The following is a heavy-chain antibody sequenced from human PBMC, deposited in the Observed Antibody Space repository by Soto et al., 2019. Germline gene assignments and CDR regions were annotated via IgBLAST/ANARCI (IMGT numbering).Heavy chain of an antibody. CDR1: GFTFSSYA. Sequence: GGSLRLSCAASGFTFSSYAMHWIRQAPGKGLEWVSYISSSSSYTNYADSVKGRFTTSRDNAKNSLYLQMNSLRAEDTAVYYCARDRRYYGSGSYYDIWGQGTMVTVSS. CDR3: ARDRRYYGSGSYYDI. D-gene: IGHD3-10*01. CDR2: ISSSSSYT. J-gene: IGHJ3*02. V-gene: IGHV3-11*05.